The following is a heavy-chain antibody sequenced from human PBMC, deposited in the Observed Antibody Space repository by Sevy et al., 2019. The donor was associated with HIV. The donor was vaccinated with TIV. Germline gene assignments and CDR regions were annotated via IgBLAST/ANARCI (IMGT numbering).Heavy chain of an antibody. CDR1: GFTFDDYA. CDR2: ISWNSGSI. D-gene: IGHD1-26*01. V-gene: IGHV3-9*01. J-gene: IGHJ4*02. CDR3: AKGSVGATKNGGFDY. Sequence: GGSLRLSCAASGFTFDDYAMHWVRQAPGKGLEWVSGISWNSGSIGYADSVKGRFTISRDNAKNSLYLQMNSLRAEDTALYYCAKGSVGATKNGGFDYWGQGTLVTVSS.